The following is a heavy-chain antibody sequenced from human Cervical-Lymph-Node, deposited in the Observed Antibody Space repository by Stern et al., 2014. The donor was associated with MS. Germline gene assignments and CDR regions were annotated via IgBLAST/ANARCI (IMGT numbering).Heavy chain of an antibody. CDR1: GGSISSYY. CDR3: ARSPSSGWEYYFDY. Sequence: VQLQESGPGLVKPSETLSLTCTVSGGSISSYYWHWIRQPPGKGLEWIGYIYYIGSTNYKPSLNSRVRMSGDRTKNQFSLKLSSVTAADTAMYYCARSPSSGWEYYFDYWGQGTLVTVSS. CDR2: IYYIGST. D-gene: IGHD6-19*01. V-gene: IGHV4-59*01. J-gene: IGHJ4*02.